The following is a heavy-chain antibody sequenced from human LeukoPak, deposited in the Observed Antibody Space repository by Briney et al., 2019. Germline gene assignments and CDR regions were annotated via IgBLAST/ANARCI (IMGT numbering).Heavy chain of an antibody. CDR2: IIPIFGTA. J-gene: IGHJ4*02. D-gene: IGHD3-10*01. CDR1: GGTFSSYA. CDR3: ARDYGSGSYPPIWGYFDY. Sequence: SVKVSCKASGGTFSSYAISWVRQAPGQGVEWMGGIIPIFGTANYAQKFQGRVTITTDESTSTAYMELSSLRSEDTAVYYCARDYGSGSYPPIWGYFDYWGQGTLVTVSS. V-gene: IGHV1-69*05.